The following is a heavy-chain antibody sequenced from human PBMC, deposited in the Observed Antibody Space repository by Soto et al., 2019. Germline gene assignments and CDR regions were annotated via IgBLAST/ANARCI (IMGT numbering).Heavy chain of an antibody. CDR1: GFTFSSYA. J-gene: IGHJ6*03. Sequence: GGSLRLSCAASGFTFSSYAMSWVRQAPGKGLEWVSAISGSGGSTYYADSVKGRFTISRDNSKNTLYLQMNSLRAEDTAVYYWAKRAMVVVAATYYYYYYMDVWGKGTTVTVSS. V-gene: IGHV3-23*01. CDR3: AKRAMVVVAATYYYYYYMDV. D-gene: IGHD2-15*01. CDR2: ISGSGGST.